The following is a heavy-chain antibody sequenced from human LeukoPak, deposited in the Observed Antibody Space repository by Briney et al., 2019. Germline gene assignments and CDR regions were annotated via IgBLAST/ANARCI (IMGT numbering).Heavy chain of an antibody. D-gene: IGHD3-10*02. CDR2: ISSSGSTI. J-gene: IGHJ6*04. CDR1: GFTFSSYE. CDR3: AELGITMIGGV. V-gene: IGHV3-48*03. Sequence: GGSLRLSCAASGFTFSSYEMNWIRQAPGKGLEWVSYISSSGSTIYYADSVKGRFTISRDNAKNSLYLQMNCLRAEDTTVYYCAELGITMIGGVWGKGTTVTISS.